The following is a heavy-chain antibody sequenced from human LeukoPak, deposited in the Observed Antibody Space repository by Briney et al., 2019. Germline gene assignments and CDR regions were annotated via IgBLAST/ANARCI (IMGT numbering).Heavy chain of an antibody. CDR2: IYSSGST. Sequence: SETLPLTCIVSGVSINSRYWAWVRQPAGKGLEWIGHIYSSGSTYYNPSLKSRVTISVDTSTNHFHLKLTSVTAADTALYYCARRWTGENTFDIWGQGTMVTVSS. D-gene: IGHD3/OR15-3a*01. V-gene: IGHV4-4*07. J-gene: IGHJ3*02. CDR1: GVSINSRY. CDR3: ARRWTGENTFDI.